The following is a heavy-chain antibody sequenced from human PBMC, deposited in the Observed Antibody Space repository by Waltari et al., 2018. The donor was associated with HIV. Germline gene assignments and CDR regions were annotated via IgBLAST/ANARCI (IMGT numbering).Heavy chain of an antibody. V-gene: IGHV4-59*01. Sequence: QVQLQESGPGLVKPSETVSLTCTVSGGSINNYYWSWIRQPPEKGLEWIGYIYYSGSTTYNPSLKSRVIISVDTSKNQFSLKLNSVTAADTAVYYCARVAHFRDGSGYYHLFDYWGQGTLVTVSS. CDR2: IYYSGST. CDR1: GGSINNYY. J-gene: IGHJ4*02. D-gene: IGHD3-22*01. CDR3: ARVAHFRDGSGYYHLFDY.